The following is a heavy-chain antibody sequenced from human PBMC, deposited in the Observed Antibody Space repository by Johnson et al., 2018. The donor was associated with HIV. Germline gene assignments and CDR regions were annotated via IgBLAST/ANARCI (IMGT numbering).Heavy chain of an antibody. V-gene: IGHV3-23*04. J-gene: IGHJ3*02. CDR3: AKSPRGYSSI. D-gene: IGHD6-13*01. CDR2: ISGSGGNT. Sequence: EQLVESGGGLVQPGGSLRLSCAASEFTFANYAMSWVRQAPGKGLEWVSTISGSGGNTYYADSVKGRFTISRDNSKNTLYLQMNSLRAEDTAVYYCAKSPRGYSSIWGQGTMVTVSS. CDR1: EFTFANYA.